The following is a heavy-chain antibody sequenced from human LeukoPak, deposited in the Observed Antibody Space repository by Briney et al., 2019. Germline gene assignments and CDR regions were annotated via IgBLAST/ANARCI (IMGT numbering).Heavy chain of an antibody. CDR1: GYSFSNYW. CDR2: IYPDDSNT. J-gene: IGHJ3*02. CDR3: ARTNLWFGELDAFDI. D-gene: IGHD3-10*01. Sequence: KPGESLKISCKGSGYSFSNYWIAWVRQMPGEGLEWMGIIYPDDSNTRYSPSFQGQVTISADKSISIASLQWSSLKASDTAMYYCARTNLWFGELDAFDIWGQGTLVTVSS. V-gene: IGHV5-51*03.